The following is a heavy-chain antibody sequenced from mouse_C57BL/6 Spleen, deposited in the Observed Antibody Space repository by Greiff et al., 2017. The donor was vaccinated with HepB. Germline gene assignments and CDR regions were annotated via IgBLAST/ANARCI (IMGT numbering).Heavy chain of an antibody. CDR2: IYYSGTI. CDR3: ARIGSFYDGYFDY. CDR1: GISITTGNYR. V-gene: IGHV3-5*01. J-gene: IGHJ2*01. D-gene: IGHD2-3*01. Sequence: QSGPGLVKPSQTVFLTCTVTGISITTGNYRWSWIRQFPGNKLEWIGYIYYSGTITYNPSLTSRTTITRDTPKNQFFLEMNSLTAEDTATYYCARIGSFYDGYFDYWGQGTTLTVSS.